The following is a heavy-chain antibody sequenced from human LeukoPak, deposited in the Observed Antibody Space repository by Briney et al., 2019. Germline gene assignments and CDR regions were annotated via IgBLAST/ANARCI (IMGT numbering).Heavy chain of an antibody. CDR2: ISSSSSYT. Sequence: PGGSLRLSSAASGFTFSDYYVSWNRQVPGKGLEWVSYISSSSSYTNYADSVKGRFTISRDNAKNSLYLQMNRLRAEDTAVYYCARDVDFLCDIWGQGTMVTVSS. V-gene: IGHV3-11*06. D-gene: IGHD2-15*01. CDR1: GFTFSDYY. CDR3: ARDVDFLCDI. J-gene: IGHJ3*02.